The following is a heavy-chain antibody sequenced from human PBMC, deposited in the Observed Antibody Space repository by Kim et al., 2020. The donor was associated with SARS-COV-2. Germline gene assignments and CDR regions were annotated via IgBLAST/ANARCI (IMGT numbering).Heavy chain of an antibody. D-gene: IGHD2-21*01. CDR3: ARVGGDSGAYYDF. J-gene: IGHJ4*02. V-gene: IGHV3-23*01. Sequence: YADSVKGRFTISRDSSKNTLFLQLHSLRAEDTDVYYCARVGGDSGAYYDFWGQGTLVTVSS.